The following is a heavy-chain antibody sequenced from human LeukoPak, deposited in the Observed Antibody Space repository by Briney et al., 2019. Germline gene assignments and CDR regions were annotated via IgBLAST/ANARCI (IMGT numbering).Heavy chain of an antibody. J-gene: IGHJ4*02. D-gene: IGHD3-16*01. CDR3: ARRGNDVDY. CDR2: ISSSGSTI. Sequence: PGGSLRLSCAASGFTFSSYSMTWVRQAPGKGLEWVSYISSSGSTIYYPDSVKGRFTISRDNAENSLYLQMNSLRAEDTAVYYCARRGNDVDYWGQGTLVTVSS. CDR1: GFTFSSYS. V-gene: IGHV3-48*01.